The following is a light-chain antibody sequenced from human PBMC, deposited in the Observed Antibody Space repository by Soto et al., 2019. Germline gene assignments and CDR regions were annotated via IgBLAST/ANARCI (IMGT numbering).Light chain of an antibody. Sequence: DIQMTQSPSTLSASVGDRVTITCRASQSVNNWLAWYQQKPGKAPKFLIYDVFNLESGVPSTFSGSVSGTEFTLTITGLQPEDFATCYSQHYNPYPSTFGPGTTVEI. CDR2: DVF. CDR3: QHYNPYPST. CDR1: QSVNNW. J-gene: IGKJ1*01. V-gene: IGKV1-5*01.